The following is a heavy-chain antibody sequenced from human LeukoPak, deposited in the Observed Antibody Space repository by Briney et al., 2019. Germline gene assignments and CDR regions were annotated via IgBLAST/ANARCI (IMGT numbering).Heavy chain of an antibody. V-gene: IGHV4-59*01. Sequence: TSETLSLTCSVSGGSISNYYWNWIRQTPGKGLEWIGYIFYSGRTHYNPSLKSRVTISVDTSKNQFSLTLSSVTTADTAVYYCARGQKYRNGYTVTELGSGYFAYWGQGTLVTVSS. CDR2: IFYSGRT. J-gene: IGHJ4*02. D-gene: IGHD5-18*01. CDR1: GGSISNYY. CDR3: ARGQKYRNGYTVTELGSGYFAY.